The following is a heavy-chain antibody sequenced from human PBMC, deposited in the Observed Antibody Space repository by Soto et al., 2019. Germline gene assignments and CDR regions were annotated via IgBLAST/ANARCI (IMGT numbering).Heavy chain of an antibody. CDR1: GGRFSSYT. CDR2: IIPILGIA. CDR3: ARDQDVDTADY. V-gene: IGHV1-69*04. J-gene: IGHJ4*02. Sequence: SVKVCCKDSGGRFSSYTISWVRQDPGQGLEWMGRIIPILGIANYAQKFQGRVTITADKSTSTAYMELSSLRSEDTAVYYCARDQDVDTADYWGQGTLVTVSS. D-gene: IGHD5-18*01.